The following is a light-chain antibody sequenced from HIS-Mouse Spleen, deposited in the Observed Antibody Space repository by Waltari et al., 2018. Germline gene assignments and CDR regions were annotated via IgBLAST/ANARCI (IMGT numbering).Light chain of an antibody. CDR2: EGS. CDR1: SSDVGSYNL. Sequence: QSALTQPASVSGSPGQSITISCTGTSSDVGSYNLVSWYQQHPGKAPKLMIYEGSKRPLGVSNRVSGSKSGNTASLTISGLQAEDEADYYCCSYAGSSTYVFGTGTKVTVL. J-gene: IGLJ1*01. CDR3: CSYAGSSTYV. V-gene: IGLV2-23*01.